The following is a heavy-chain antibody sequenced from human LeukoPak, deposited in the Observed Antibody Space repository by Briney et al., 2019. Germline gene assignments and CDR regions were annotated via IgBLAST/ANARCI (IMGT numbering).Heavy chain of an antibody. J-gene: IGHJ4*02. CDR2: ISGSGSST. Sequence: PRGSLRLSCAASGFTFTTYAMSWVRQAPGKGLEWVSGISGSGSSTYYADSVKGRFTISRDNSKNTLYLQLNSLRVEDTAVYYCAKNSHYDYIWGATHWGQGTLLTVSS. V-gene: IGHV3-23*01. CDR1: GFTFTTYA. CDR3: AKNSHYDYIWGATH. D-gene: IGHD3-16*01.